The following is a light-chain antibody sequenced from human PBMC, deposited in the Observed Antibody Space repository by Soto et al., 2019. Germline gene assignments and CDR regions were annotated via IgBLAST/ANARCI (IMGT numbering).Light chain of an antibody. CDR1: NIETKS. J-gene: IGLJ3*02. CDR2: DDR. V-gene: IGLV3-21*02. CDR3: QVWDSSSDQWV. Sequence: SYELTQPPSVSGSPGQTARITCGGNNIETKSVHWYQQRPGQAPVLVVYDDRDRPSGIPERFSGSNSGNPATLTNTRVEAGDEADYYCQVWDSSSDQWVFGGGTKLTVL.